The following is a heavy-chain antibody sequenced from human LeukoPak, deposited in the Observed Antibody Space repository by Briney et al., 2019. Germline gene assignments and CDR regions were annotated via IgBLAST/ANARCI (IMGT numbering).Heavy chain of an antibody. CDR2: IKQDGSEE. J-gene: IGHJ4*02. CDR1: GFIFSNYW. CDR3: VRMTYYFDP. Sequence: GGSLRLSCAPSGFIFSNYWMSWVRQAPGKGLEWVANIKQDGSEEYYVDSVKGRFTISRDNAKNSLYLQMNSLRAEDTALYYCVRMTYYFDPWGQGILVTVSS. V-gene: IGHV3-7*01.